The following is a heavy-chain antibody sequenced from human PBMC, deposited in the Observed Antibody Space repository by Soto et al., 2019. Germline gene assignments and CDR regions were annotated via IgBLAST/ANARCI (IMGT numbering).Heavy chain of an antibody. CDR2: TYYRSKWYN. V-gene: IGHV6-1*01. CDR1: GDSVSSNSAA. J-gene: IGHJ6*02. Sequence: SQTLSLTCAISGDSVSSNSAAWNGIRQSPSRGLEWLGRTYYRSKWYNDYAVSVKSRITINPDTSKNQFSLQLNSVTPEDTAVYYCARSPIAVAGTQGYYYYGMDVWGQGTTVTVSS. CDR3: ARSPIAVAGTQGYYYYGMDV. D-gene: IGHD6-19*01.